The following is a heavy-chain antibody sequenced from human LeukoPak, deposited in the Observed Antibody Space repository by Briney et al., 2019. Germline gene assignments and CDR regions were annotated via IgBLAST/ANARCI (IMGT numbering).Heavy chain of an antibody. Sequence: GGSLRLSCAASGNYWMHWVRQAPGKGLVWVSHINSDGSWTSYADSVKGRFTISKDNAKNTVYLQMNNLRAEDTAVYYCARSLTGGDYYFDYWGQGTLVTVSS. CDR1: GNYW. J-gene: IGHJ4*02. CDR3: ARSLTGGDYYFDY. D-gene: IGHD7-27*01. CDR2: INSDGSWT. V-gene: IGHV3-74*01.